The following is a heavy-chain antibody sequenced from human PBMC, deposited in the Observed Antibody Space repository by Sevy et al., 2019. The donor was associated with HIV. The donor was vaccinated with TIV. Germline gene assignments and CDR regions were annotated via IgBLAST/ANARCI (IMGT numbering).Heavy chain of an antibody. Sequence: ASVKVSCKASGYTFTGYYLHWVRQAPGQGLEWMGWINPNSGGTNYAQKFQGRVTMTRDTSISTAYMELSRLRSDDTAVYYDARELEKSAAGRVGLPSDPWGQGTLVTVSS. J-gene: IGHJ5*02. CDR2: INPNSGGT. V-gene: IGHV1-2*02. CDR1: GYTFTGYY. D-gene: IGHD6-13*01. CDR3: ARELEKSAAGRVGLPSDP.